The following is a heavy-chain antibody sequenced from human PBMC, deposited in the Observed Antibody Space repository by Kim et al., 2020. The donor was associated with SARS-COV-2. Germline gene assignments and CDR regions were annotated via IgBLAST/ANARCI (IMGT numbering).Heavy chain of an antibody. D-gene: IGHD1-26*01. CDR3: AKDGLWELFFQH. Sequence: GGSLRLSCAPSGFTFSSYAMSWVRQAPGKGLEWVSAISGSGGSTYYADSVKGRFTISRDNSKNTLYLQMNSLRAEDTAVYYCAKDGLWELFFQHWGQGTLVTVSS. CDR1: GFTFSSYA. V-gene: IGHV3-23*01. J-gene: IGHJ1*01. CDR2: ISGSGGST.